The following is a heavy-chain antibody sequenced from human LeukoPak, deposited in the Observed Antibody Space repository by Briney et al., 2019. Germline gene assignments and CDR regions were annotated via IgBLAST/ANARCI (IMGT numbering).Heavy chain of an antibody. D-gene: IGHD3-10*01. V-gene: IGHV3-30*04. CDR2: ISYDGSNK. J-gene: IGHJ4*02. CDR1: GFTFSSYA. CDR3: ARAMVLEEDY. Sequence: GGSLRLYCAASGFTFSSYAMHWVRQAPGKGLEGVADISYDGSNKYYADSVKGRFTISRDNSKNTLYLQMNSLRAEDTAVYYCARAMVLEEDYWGQGTLVTVSS.